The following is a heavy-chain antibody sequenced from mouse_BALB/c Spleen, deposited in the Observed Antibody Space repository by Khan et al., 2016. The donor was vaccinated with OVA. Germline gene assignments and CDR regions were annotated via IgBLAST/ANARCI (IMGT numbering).Heavy chain of an antibody. Sequence: QIQLVQSGPELKKPGVTVKISCKASGYTFTTYGMNWVKKAPGKGLKWMGWINTYTGEPTYVDDFKGRFAFSLEISASTAYLQINNLKNEDTATCFCSRVRYCGTMDYWGQGTSVTVSS. CDR3: SRVRYCGTMDY. V-gene: IGHV9-3-1*01. J-gene: IGHJ4*01. D-gene: IGHD2-14*01. CDR1: GYTFTTYG. CDR2: INTYTGEP.